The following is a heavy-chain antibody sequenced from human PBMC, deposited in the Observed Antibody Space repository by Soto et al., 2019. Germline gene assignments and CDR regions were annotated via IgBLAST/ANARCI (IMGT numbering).Heavy chain of an antibody. CDR2: IVPRFGKA. J-gene: IGHJ4*01. V-gene: IGHV1-69*06. CDR1: GYTFTSYD. D-gene: IGHD3-22*01. Sequence: GASVKVSCKASGYTFTSYDINWVRQATGQGLEWMGGIVPRFGKANYAQNFQGRVTITADKSMSTGYMELSGLRSEDTAVYYCARARGYYLALDYWGQGTLVTVSS. CDR3: ARARGYYLALDY.